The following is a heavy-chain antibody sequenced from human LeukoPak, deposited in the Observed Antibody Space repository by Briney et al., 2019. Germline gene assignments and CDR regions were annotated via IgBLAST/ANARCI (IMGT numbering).Heavy chain of an antibody. CDR3: ARDLPGYSSSWYGYFQH. CDR2: IYSGGST. V-gene: IGHV3-66*02. D-gene: IGHD6-13*01. J-gene: IGHJ1*01. Sequence: GGSLRLSCAASGFTFSSYSMNWVRQAPGKGLEWVSVIYSGGSTYYADSVKGRFTISRDNSKNTLYLQMNSLRAEDTAVYYCARDLPGYSSSWYGYFQHWGQGTLVTVSS. CDR1: GFTFSSYS.